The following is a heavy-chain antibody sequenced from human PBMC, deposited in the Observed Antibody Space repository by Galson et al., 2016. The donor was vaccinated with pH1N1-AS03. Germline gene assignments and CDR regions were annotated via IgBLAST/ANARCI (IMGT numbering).Heavy chain of an antibody. D-gene: IGHD2/OR15-2a*01. CDR1: GFSLATSGVG. J-gene: IGHJ3*02. CDR2: VYWDETR. V-gene: IGHV2-5*02. CDR3: SLPNSGGNAFQI. Sequence: PALVKPTQTLTLTCAFSGFSLATSGVGVGWIRQPPGKALEWLALVYWDETRRYSPSLQNRLTITKDSSKNQVVLTVTSVDPIDIGTYFCSLPNSGGNAFQIWGPGTMVTVSS.